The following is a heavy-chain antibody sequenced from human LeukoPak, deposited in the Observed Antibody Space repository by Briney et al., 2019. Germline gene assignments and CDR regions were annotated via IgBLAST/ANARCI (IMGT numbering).Heavy chain of an antibody. Sequence: GGSLRLSCAASGFTFDDYAMHWVRQAPGKGLEWVALISWEGQTTYYADSVRGRFTISRGNSKNSLYLQMNSLRTEDNAFYYCTRDTDYGSATNYFDSWGQGTLVSVSS. D-gene: IGHD3-10*01. CDR3: TRDTDYGSATNYFDS. CDR1: GFTFDDYA. CDR2: ISWEGQTT. V-gene: IGHV3-43*01. J-gene: IGHJ4*02.